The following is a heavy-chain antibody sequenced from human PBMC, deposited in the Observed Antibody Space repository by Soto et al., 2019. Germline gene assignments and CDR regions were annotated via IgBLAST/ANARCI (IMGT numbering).Heavy chain of an antibody. CDR2: INPILGTA. J-gene: IGHJ4*02. CDR3: ARGGVDVVATAALDS. D-gene: IGHD5-12*01. CDR1: GVTNSNSA. V-gene: IGHV1-69*13. Sequence: SVKVSCKASGVTNSNSAISWVRQAPGQGLEWMGGINPILGTADYGHKFQGRVTITADESTTTVYMQLGSLRFEDTALYYCARGGVDVVATAALDSWGRGTLVTVS.